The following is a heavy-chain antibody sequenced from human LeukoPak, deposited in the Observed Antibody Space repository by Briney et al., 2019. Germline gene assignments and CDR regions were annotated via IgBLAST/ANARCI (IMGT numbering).Heavy chain of an antibody. J-gene: IGHJ4*02. Sequence: GGSLRLSCAASGFTFSSYAMSWVRQAPGKGLEWVSAISGSGGSTYYADSVKGRFTISRDNSKNTLYLQMNSLRAEDTAVYCCAKANLNWNPQILFDYWGQGTLVTVSS. D-gene: IGHD1-20*01. CDR2: ISGSGGST. CDR1: GFTFSSYA. V-gene: IGHV3-23*01. CDR3: AKANLNWNPQILFDY.